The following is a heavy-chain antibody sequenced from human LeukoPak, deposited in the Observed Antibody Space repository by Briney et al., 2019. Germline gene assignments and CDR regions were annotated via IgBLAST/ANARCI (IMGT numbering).Heavy chain of an antibody. Sequence: GGSLRLSCAASGFTFSSYSMNWVRQAPGKGLEWVSSISSSSSYIYYADSVKGRFTISRDNAKNSLYLQMNSLRAEDTAVYYCARGRQLHLGELFPFAEFFQRWGQGTLVTVFS. D-gene: IGHD3-16*01. CDR1: GFTFSSYS. CDR2: ISSSSSYI. CDR3: ARGRQLHLGELFPFAEFFQR. V-gene: IGHV3-21*01. J-gene: IGHJ1*01.